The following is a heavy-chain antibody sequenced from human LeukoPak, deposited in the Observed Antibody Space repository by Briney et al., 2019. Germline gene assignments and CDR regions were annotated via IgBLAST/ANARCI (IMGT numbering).Heavy chain of an antibody. D-gene: IGHD5-18*01. CDR2: IYYSGST. Sequence: SETLSLTCTVSGGSISSYYWSWIRQPPGKGLEWIGYIYYSGSTNYNPSLKSRVTISVDTSKNQFSLKLSSVTAADTAVYYCARDGGRGIQLFYFDYWGQGTLVTVSS. CDR1: GGSISSYY. CDR3: ARDGGRGIQLFYFDY. J-gene: IGHJ4*02. V-gene: IGHV4-59*12.